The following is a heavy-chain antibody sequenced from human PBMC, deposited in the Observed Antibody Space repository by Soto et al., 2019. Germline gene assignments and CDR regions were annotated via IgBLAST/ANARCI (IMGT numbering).Heavy chain of an antibody. Sequence: SETLSLTCTVSGGSISRGSYSWAWIRQPPGKGLEWIGTLYYSGNTYYNPSLKSRVTISVDTSKSQFSLKLSSVTAADTAVYYCATRQGGSYNWFDPWGQGTLVTVSS. CDR3: ATRQGGSYNWFDP. D-gene: IGHD2-15*01. CDR1: GGSISRGSYS. CDR2: LYYSGNT. J-gene: IGHJ5*02. V-gene: IGHV4-39*01.